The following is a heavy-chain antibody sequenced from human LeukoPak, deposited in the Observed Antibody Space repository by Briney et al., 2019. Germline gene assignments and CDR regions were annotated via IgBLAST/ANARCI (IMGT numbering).Heavy chain of an antibody. D-gene: IGHD2/OR15-2a*01. Sequence: PGGSLRLSCAASGFTFSSYAMSWVRQAPGKGLELVSAISCSGGSTYYAVSVKGRFTISRDNSKSTLYLQMNSLRAEDTAVYYCAKNYLGEEYFDYWGQGTLVTVSS. J-gene: IGHJ4*02. CDR2: ISCSGGST. V-gene: IGHV3-23*01. CDR1: GFTFSSYA. CDR3: AKNYLGEEYFDY.